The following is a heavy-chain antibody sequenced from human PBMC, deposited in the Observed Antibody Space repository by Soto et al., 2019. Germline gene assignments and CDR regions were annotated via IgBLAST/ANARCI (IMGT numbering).Heavy chain of an antibody. CDR1: GFTFSTYW. CDR2: INGDGSST. V-gene: IGHV3-74*01. D-gene: IGHD2-15*01. J-gene: IGHJ4*02. CDR3: ARGYCSGGSCSPGGMDV. Sequence: GGSLRLSCAASGFTFSTYWMHWVRQAPGKGLVWVSRINGDGSSTSYADSVKGRFTISRDNAKNTLYLQMNSLRAEDTAVYYCARGYCSGGSCSPGGMDVWGQGTLVTVSS.